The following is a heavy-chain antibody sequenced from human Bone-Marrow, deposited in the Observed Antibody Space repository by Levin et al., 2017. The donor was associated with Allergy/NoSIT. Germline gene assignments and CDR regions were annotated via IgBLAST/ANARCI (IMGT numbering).Heavy chain of an antibody. CDR3: ARTKVEGGDYLDYFDY. CDR1: GFRFSSFA. J-gene: IGHJ4*02. V-gene: IGHV3-23*01. CDR2: ITGGAATT. D-gene: IGHD4-17*01. Sequence: GGSLRLSCAGSGFRFSSFAMSWVRQAPGKGLEWVSSITGGAATTYYADSVKGRFTISRDNSKNTLYLQMNSLRVEDKAVYYCARTKVEGGDYLDYFDYWGQGTLVTVSS.